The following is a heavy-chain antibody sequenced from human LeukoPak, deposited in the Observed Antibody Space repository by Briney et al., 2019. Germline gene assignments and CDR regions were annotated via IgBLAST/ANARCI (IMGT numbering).Heavy chain of an antibody. CDR3: AKDIGGGYYLDYYFDY. CDR1: GFTFSSYA. Sequence: GGSLRLSCAASGFTFSSYAMHWVRQAPGKGLEWVAVISYDGSNKYYADSVKGRFTISRDNSKNTLYLQMNSLRAEDTAVYYCAKDIGGGYYLDYYFDYWGQGTLVTVSS. CDR2: ISYDGSNK. V-gene: IGHV3-30*04. J-gene: IGHJ4*02. D-gene: IGHD3-22*01.